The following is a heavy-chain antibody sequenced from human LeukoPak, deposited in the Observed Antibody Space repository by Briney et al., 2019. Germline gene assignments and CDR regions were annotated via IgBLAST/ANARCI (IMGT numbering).Heavy chain of an antibody. CDR3: SRENGALSPFGY. Sequence: SETLSLTCGVSGGSISNTNWWSWVRQPPGQGLEWIGEISLTGLTHYNPSLESRVTVSLDKSKNQLSLNLTSVTAADTAVYYCSRENGALSPFGYWGQGTLVTVLS. CDR2: ISLTGLT. V-gene: IGHV4-4*02. D-gene: IGHD2-8*01. J-gene: IGHJ4*02. CDR1: GGSISNTNW.